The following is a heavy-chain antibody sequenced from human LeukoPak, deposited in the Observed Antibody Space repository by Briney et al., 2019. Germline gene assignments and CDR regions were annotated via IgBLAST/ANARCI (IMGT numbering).Heavy chain of an antibody. V-gene: IGHV4-59*12. Sequence: PSETLSLTCTVSGGSISSYYWSWIRQPPGKGLEWIGYIYYSGSTNYNPSLKSRVTISLDTSKNQFSLKLSSVTAADTAVYYCARDLGRWIQPEGWFDPWGQGTLVTVSS. J-gene: IGHJ5*02. CDR2: IYYSGST. D-gene: IGHD5-18*01. CDR3: ARDLGRWIQPEGWFDP. CDR1: GGSISSYY.